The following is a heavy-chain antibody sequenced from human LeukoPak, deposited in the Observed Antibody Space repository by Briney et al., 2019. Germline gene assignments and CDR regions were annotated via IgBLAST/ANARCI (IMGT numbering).Heavy chain of an antibody. D-gene: IGHD1-1*01. V-gene: IGHV3-21*01. CDR3: ARVSGRPERQSDLDY. CDR2: ISGDSTYI. CDR1: GFTFASYS. J-gene: IGHJ4*02. Sequence: GGSLRLSCAASGFTFASYSMNWVRQAPGKGLEWVSSISGDSTYIYNAGSVKGRFTISRDNAQASLYLQMISLRADDTAVYYCARVSGRPERQSDLDYWVQGTLVIVSS.